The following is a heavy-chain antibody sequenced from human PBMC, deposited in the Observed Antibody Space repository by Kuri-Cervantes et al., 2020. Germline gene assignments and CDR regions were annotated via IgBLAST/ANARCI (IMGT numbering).Heavy chain of an antibody. CDR2: IYGVGRT. Sequence: GGSLRLSCTASGFTVSGNYMSWVRQAPGKGLEWVSIIYGVGRTYYADSVKGRVIISRDNSKNTLYLQMNSLSVEDTAVYYCARDGMTYGYCFHYWGQGTLVTVSS. D-gene: IGHD2-2*03. CDR1: GFTVSGNY. J-gene: IGHJ4*02. V-gene: IGHV3-66*01. CDR3: ARDGMTYGYCFHY.